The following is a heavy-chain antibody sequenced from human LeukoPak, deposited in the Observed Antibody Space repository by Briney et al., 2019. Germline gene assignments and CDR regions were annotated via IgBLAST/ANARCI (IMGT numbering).Heavy chain of an antibody. D-gene: IGHD3-16*01. V-gene: IGHV3-43*01. Sequence: GGSLRLSCAASGFTFSSYGMSWVRQAPGKGLEWVSLISWDGGSTYYADSVKGRFTISRDNSKNSLYLQMNSLRTEDTALYYCAKVGEVRGYYYYMDVWGKGTTVTVSS. CDR2: ISWDGGST. CDR1: GFTFSSYG. CDR3: AKVGEVRGYYYYMDV. J-gene: IGHJ6*03.